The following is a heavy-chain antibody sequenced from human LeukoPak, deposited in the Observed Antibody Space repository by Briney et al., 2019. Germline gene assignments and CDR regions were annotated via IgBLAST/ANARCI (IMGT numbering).Heavy chain of an antibody. Sequence: ASVKVSCKASGYTFTGYYMHWVRQAPGQGLEWMGWINPNSGGTNYAQKLQGRVTMTTDTSTSTGYMELRSLRSDDTAVYYCARGVPYGKGPIGYWGQGTLVTVSS. D-gene: IGHD3-10*01. V-gene: IGHV1-2*02. CDR3: ARGVPYGKGPIGY. CDR2: INPNSGGT. CDR1: GYTFTGYY. J-gene: IGHJ4*02.